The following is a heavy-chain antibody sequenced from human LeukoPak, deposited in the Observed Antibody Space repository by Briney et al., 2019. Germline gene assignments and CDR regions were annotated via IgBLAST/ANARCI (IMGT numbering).Heavy chain of an antibody. V-gene: IGHV4-38-2*01. Sequence: PSETLSLTCAVSGYSISSGYYWGWIRQPPGKGLEWIGSIYHSGSTYYNPSLKSRVTISVDTSKNQFSLKLSSVTAADTAVYYCARGHVVVVVAATRRNWFDPWGQGTLVTVSS. J-gene: IGHJ5*02. CDR1: GYSISSGYY. CDR3: ARGHVVVVVAATRRNWFDP. CDR2: IYHSGST. D-gene: IGHD2-15*01.